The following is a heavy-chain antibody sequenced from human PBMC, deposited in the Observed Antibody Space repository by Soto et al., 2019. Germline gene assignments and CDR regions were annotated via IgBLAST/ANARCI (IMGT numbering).Heavy chain of an antibody. CDR3: ARPRKSNAAGTSFSFDY. CDR2: INAGNGNT. V-gene: IGHV1-3*01. J-gene: IGHJ4*02. D-gene: IGHD6-13*01. CDR1: GYSFTSYA. Sequence: GASVKVSCKASGYSFTSYAMHWVRQAPGQRLEWMGWINAGNGNTKYSQKFQGRVTITRDTSASTAYMELSSLRSEDTAVYYCARPRKSNAAGTSFSFDYWGQGTLVTVYS.